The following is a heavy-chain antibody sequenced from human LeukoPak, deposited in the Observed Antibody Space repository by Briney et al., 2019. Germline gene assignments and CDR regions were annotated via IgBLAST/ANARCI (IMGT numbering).Heavy chain of an antibody. Sequence: SETLSLTCSVSGSFISNYYWSWIRQPPGKGLEWIGYIYYSGSTYYNPSLKSRVTISVDTSKNQFSLKLSSVTAADTAVYYCASSRELPFFDYWGQGTLVTVSS. CDR2: IYYSGST. J-gene: IGHJ4*02. CDR3: ASSRELPFFDY. CDR1: GSFISNYY. V-gene: IGHV4-59*04. D-gene: IGHD1-26*01.